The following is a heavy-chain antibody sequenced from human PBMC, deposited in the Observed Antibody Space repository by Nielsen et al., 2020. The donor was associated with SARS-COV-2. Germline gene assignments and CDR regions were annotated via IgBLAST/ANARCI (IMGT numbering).Heavy chain of an antibody. J-gene: IGHJ5*02. D-gene: IGHD2-2*01. CDR3: AGPAS. V-gene: IGHV3-11*01. CDR2: ISRSGLII. Sequence: GGSLRLSCVVSGFSFSDYSMSWIRQAPGKGLEWVSYISRSGLIIQHADSVKGRFTVSRDNAKNSLHLQMDNLRVEDTAVYYCAGPASWGQGTLVTVSS. CDR1: GFSFSDYS.